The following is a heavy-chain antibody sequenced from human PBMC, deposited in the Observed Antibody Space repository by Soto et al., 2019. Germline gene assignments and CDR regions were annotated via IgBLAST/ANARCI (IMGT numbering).Heavy chain of an antibody. D-gene: IGHD4-17*01. J-gene: IGHJ4*02. Sequence: SETLSLTCTVSGGPISSYYWSWIRQPPGKGLEWIGYIYHSGSTNYNPSLKSRVTISVDTSKNQFSLKLSSVTAADTAVYYCARQSKMVAVGDYDYWGQGTLVTVSS. CDR2: IYHSGST. CDR1: GGPISSYY. CDR3: ARQSKMVAVGDYDY. V-gene: IGHV4-59*08.